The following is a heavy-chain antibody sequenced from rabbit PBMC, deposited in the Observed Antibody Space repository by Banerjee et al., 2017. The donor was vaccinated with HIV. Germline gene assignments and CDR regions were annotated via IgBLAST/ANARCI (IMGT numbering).Heavy chain of an antibody. CDR3: ARGDDGSFNL. D-gene: IGHD4-2*01. CDR1: GFSFSSSYD. V-gene: IGHV1S40*01. Sequence: QSLEESGGDLVKPGASLTLTCTASGFSFSSSYDMCWVRQAPGKGLEWIACIYAASSGSTYYASWAKGRFTISKTSSTTVTLQMTSLTAADTATYFCARGDDGSFNLWGQGTLVTVS. CDR2: IYAASSGST. J-gene: IGHJ4*01.